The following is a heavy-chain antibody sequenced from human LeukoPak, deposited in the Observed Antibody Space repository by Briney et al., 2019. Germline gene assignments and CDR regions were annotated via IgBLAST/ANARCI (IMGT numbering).Heavy chain of an antibody. V-gene: IGHV3-13*01. J-gene: IGHJ4*02. Sequence: GGSLRLSCTASGFTLGSHDMHWVRQIPGQGLEWVAAVSSGFHAFFADSVQGRFAVSREDARNSLYLQMNSLRAGDTAVYYCVREARGYHYTYFDYWGQGTLVTVSS. D-gene: IGHD5-18*01. CDR1: GFTLGSHD. CDR2: VSSGFHA. CDR3: VREARGYHYTYFDY.